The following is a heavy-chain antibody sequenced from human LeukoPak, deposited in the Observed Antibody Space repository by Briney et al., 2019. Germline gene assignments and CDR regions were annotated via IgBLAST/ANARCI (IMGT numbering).Heavy chain of an antibody. J-gene: IGHJ5*02. CDR2: IYSSGSA. Sequence: GGSLRLSCAASGFTFSSCAMSWVRQAPGKGLEWVSVIYSSGSAFYADSVKGRFTIFRDSSKNTVHLQMDDLRADDTAVYYCARWTYPWGQGTLVTVSS. CDR1: GFTFSSCA. CDR3: ARWTYP. D-gene: IGHD3/OR15-3a*01. V-gene: IGHV3-23*05.